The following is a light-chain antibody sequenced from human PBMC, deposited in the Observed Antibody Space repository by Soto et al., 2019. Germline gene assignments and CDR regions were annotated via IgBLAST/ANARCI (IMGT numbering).Light chain of an antibody. CDR2: SDN. V-gene: IGLV1-44*01. CDR1: SSNVGINV. Sequence: QSVLTQPPSASGTPGQRVTVSCSGSSSNVGINVVNWYQHLPGTAPKLLIYSDNQRPSGVPDRFSGSKSGTSASLAISGLQSEDEAEYYCASGDDSLEVYVFGSGTKVTVL. J-gene: IGLJ1*01. CDR3: ASGDDSLEVYV.